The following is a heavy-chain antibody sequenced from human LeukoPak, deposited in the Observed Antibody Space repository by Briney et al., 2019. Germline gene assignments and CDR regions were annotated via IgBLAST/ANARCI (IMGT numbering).Heavy chain of an antibody. J-gene: IGHJ6*04. CDR3: AELGITMIGGV. V-gene: IGHV3-23*01. Sequence: SGGSLRLSCAASGFTFSNYGMNWVRQAPGKGLERVSAISGSGHNTYYADSVKGRFTISRDNAKNSLYLQMNSLRAEDTAVYYCAELGITMIGGVWGKGTTVTISS. CDR1: GFTFSNYG. CDR2: ISGSGHNT. D-gene: IGHD3-10*02.